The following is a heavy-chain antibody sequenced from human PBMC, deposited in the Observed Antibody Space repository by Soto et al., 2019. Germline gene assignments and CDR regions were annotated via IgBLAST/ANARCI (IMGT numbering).Heavy chain of an antibody. CDR3: ARDGLALHSSSWPPDYYYYGMDV. CDR1: GDSVSSNSAA. J-gene: IGHJ6*02. Sequence: SQTLSLTCAISGDSVSSNSAAWNWIRQSPSRGLEWLGRTYYRSKWYNDYAVSVKSRITINPDTSKNQFSLQLNSVTPEDTAVYYCARDGLALHSSSWPPDYYYYGMDVWGQGTTVTVSS. V-gene: IGHV6-1*01. D-gene: IGHD6-13*01. CDR2: TYYRSKWYN.